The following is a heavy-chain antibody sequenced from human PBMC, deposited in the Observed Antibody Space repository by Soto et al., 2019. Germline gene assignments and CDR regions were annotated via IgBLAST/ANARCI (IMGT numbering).Heavy chain of an antibody. CDR2: IRASGGTT. J-gene: IGHJ1*01. CDR1: GFTFDNYA. CDR3: ARPHYTTSWYNDFQH. Sequence: GGSLRLSCAASGFTFDNYAMSWVRQAPGKGLEWVSTIRASGGTTYYADSVKGRFSISRDSSRNTLNLQMNSLRAEDTAIYYCARPHYTTSWYNDFQHWGQGTLVTVSS. V-gene: IGHV3-23*01. D-gene: IGHD6-13*01.